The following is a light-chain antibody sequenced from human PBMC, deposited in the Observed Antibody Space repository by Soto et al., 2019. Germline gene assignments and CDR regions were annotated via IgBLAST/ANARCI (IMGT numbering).Light chain of an antibody. CDR3: RSYTRSSTYV. V-gene: IGLV2-14*01. Sequence: QSVRTQPASVSGSPGQSITISCTGTSSDVGGYNYVSWYQQHPGKAPKLMIYEVSNRPSGVSNRFSGSKSGNTASLTISGLQAEDEADYYCRSYTRSSTYVFGTGTKVTVL. J-gene: IGLJ1*01. CDR1: SSDVGGYNY. CDR2: EVS.